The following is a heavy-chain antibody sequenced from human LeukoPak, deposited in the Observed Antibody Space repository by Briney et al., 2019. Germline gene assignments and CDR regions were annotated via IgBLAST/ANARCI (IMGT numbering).Heavy chain of an antibody. CDR3: ARLWLRRYFDY. CDR2: INQSGST. V-gene: IGHV4-34*01. Sequence: SETLSLTCAVYGGSFSGYYWSWIRQPPGKGLEWIGEINQSGSTYYNPSLKSRVTISVDTSKNQFSLKLSSVTAADTAVYYCARLWLRRYFDYWGQGTLVTVSS. J-gene: IGHJ4*02. D-gene: IGHD4-23*01. CDR1: GGSFSGYY.